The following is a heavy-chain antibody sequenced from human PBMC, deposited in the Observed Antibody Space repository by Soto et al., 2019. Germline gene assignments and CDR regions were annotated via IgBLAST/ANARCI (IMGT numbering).Heavy chain of an antibody. D-gene: IGHD1-26*01. J-gene: IGHJ4*02. V-gene: IGHV3-23*01. CDR3: AKERDKGADLYYFDD. CDR1: GFTFRSYA. CDR2: ISGRGDST. Sequence: PGGSLRLSCAASGFTFRSYAMTWVRQAPGKGLEWVSAISGRGDSTYYSDSVKGRFTISRDQYKNTLYLQMHSLSAEDTAVHCCAKERDKGADLYYFDDWGQGTLVNVSS.